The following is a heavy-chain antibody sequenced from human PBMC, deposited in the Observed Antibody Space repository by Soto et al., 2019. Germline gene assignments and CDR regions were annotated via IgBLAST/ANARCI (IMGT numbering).Heavy chain of an antibody. CDR2: IIPIFGTA. CDR3: ARDLGLYEDTAMVCDY. CDR1: GGTFSSYA. Sequence: AASVKVSCKASGGTFSSYAFSWVRQAPGQGLEWMGGIIPIFGTANYAQKFQGRVTITADESTSTAYMELSSLRSEDTAVYYCARDLGLYEDTAMVCDYWGQGTLVTVSS. D-gene: IGHD5-18*01. J-gene: IGHJ4*02. V-gene: IGHV1-69*13.